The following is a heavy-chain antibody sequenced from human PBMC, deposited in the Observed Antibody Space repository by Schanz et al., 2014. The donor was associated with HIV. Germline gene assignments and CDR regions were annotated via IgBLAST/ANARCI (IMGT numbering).Heavy chain of an antibody. J-gene: IGHJ4*02. CDR3: ARDLYDFWSGTQYYLEY. CDR1: GFTFSSYS. V-gene: IGHV3-48*02. D-gene: IGHD3-3*01. Sequence: EVQLVESGGSLVKPGGSLRLSCAASGFTFSSYSMNWVRQAPGKGLEWVSYISSSSSTIYYADSVKGRFTISRDNAKNSLYLQMSSLRDEDTAVYYCARDLYDFWSGTQYYLEYWGQGTLVTVSS. CDR2: ISSSSSTI.